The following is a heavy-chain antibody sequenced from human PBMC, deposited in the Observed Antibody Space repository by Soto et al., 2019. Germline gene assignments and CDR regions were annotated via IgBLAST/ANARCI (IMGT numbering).Heavy chain of an antibody. CDR3: AGGNTIFGVVGSYNWFDP. CDR2: ISAYNGNT. D-gene: IGHD3-3*01. V-gene: IGHV1-18*01. CDR1: GYTFTSYG. Sequence: QVQLVQSGAEVKKPGASVKVSCKASGYTFTSYGISWVRQAPGQGLEWMGWISAYNGNTNYAQKLQGRVTMTTVTATSTAYMELRSLGSDDTTVYYCAGGNTIFGVVGSYNWFDPWGQGTLVTVSS. J-gene: IGHJ5*02.